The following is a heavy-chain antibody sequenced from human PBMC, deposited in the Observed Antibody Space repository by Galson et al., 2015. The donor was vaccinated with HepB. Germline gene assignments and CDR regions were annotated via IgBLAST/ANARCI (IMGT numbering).Heavy chain of an antibody. Sequence: SLRLSCAASGFNFRYYAMSWVRQAPGKGLEWVSAISGSGDRTYYADSVGGRFTISRDNSMDRVYLQMNSLRADDTAVYYCAKSDWFGELPEKWFDSWGQGTLVTVSS. J-gene: IGHJ5*01. CDR1: GFNFRYYA. D-gene: IGHD3-10*01. CDR2: ISGSGDRT. CDR3: AKSDWFGELPEKWFDS. V-gene: IGHV3-23*01.